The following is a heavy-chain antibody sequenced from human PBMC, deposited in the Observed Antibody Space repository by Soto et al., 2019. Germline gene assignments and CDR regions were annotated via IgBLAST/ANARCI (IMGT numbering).Heavy chain of an antibody. CDR3: ARLGYSAHGIVGAGRAGGMDV. D-gene: IGHD1-26*01. CDR1: GYSFTSYW. J-gene: IGHJ6*04. CDR2: IDPSDSYT. V-gene: IGHV5-10-1*01. Sequence: PGESLKISCKGSGYSFTSYWISWVRQMPGKGLEWMGRIDPSDSYTNYSPSFQGHVTISADKSISTDYLQWSSLKASDTAMYYCARLGYSAHGIVGAGRAGGMDVWGKGTTATV.